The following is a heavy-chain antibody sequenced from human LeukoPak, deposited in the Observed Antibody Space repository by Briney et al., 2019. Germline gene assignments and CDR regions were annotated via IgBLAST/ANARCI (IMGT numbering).Heavy chain of an antibody. J-gene: IGHJ4*02. CDR3: ARSRSYYYGSGL. V-gene: IGHV3-53*01. D-gene: IGHD3-10*01. CDR1: GFTVSSNY. CDR2: IYSGGST. Sequence: PGGSLRLSCAPSGFTVSSNYMSWVRQAPGTGLEWVSVIYSGGSTYYAGSVKGRFTIFRDNSKNTMYLQMNSLRAEDTAVYYCARSRSYYYGSGLWGQGTLVTVSS.